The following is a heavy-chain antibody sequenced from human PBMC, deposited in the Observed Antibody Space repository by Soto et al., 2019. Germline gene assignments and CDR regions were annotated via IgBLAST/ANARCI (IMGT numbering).Heavy chain of an antibody. D-gene: IGHD4-17*01. CDR3: VRVGYGDYPPFQH. V-gene: IGHV3-21*01. J-gene: IGHJ1*01. CDR1: GFTFSSYS. CDR2: ISSSSSYI. Sequence: GGSLRLSCAASGFTFSSYSMNWVRQAPGKGLEWVSSISSSSSYIYYADSVKGRFTISRDNAKNSLYLQMNSLRDEDTAVYYCVRVGYGDYPPFQHWGQGILVSVSS.